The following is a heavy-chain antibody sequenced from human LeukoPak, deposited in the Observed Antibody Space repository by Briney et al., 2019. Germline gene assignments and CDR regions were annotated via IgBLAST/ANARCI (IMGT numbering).Heavy chain of an antibody. CDR2: IIPIFGTA. J-gene: IGHJ6*02. D-gene: IGHD4-17*01. Sequence: SVTVSCKASGGTFSSYAISWVRQAPGQGLEWMGGIIPIFGTANYAQKFQGRVTITADESTSTAYMELSSLRSEDTAVYYCARVSYGDYYYYYGMDVWGQGTTVTVSS. V-gene: IGHV1-69*13. CDR3: ARVSYGDYYYYYGMDV. CDR1: GGTFSSYA.